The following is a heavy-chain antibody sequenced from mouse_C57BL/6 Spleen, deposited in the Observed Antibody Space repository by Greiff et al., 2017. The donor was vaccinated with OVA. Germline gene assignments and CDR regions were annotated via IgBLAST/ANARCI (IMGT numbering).Heavy chain of an antibody. Sequence: VQLQQSGPELVKPGASVKISCKASGYAFSSSWMNWVKQRPGKGLEWIGRIYPGDGDTNYNGKFKGKATLTADKSSSTDYMQLSSLTSENSAVKFCEREGDDYSGFAYWGQGTLVTVSA. CDR3: EREGDDYSGFAY. V-gene: IGHV1-82*01. J-gene: IGHJ3*01. D-gene: IGHD2-3*01. CDR1: GYAFSSSW. CDR2: IYPGDGDT.